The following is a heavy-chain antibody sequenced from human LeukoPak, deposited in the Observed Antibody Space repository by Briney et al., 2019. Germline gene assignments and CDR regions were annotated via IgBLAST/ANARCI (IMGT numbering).Heavy chain of an antibody. CDR3: AREDTAMWRNWFDP. CDR1: GGSISSGGYY. V-gene: IGHV4-31*03. CDR2: IYYSGST. J-gene: IGHJ5*02. Sequence: SQTLSLTCTVSGGSISSGGYYWSWIRQHPGKGLEWIGYIYYSGSTNYNPSLKSRVTISVDTSKNQFSLKLSSVTAADTAVYYCAREDTAMWRNWFDPWGQGTLVTVSS. D-gene: IGHD5-18*01.